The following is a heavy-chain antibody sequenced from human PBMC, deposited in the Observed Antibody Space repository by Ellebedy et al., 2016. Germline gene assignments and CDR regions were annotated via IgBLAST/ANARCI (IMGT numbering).Heavy chain of an antibody. J-gene: IGHJ3*01. D-gene: IGHD3-16*01. Sequence: GESLKISXEASGFTFKSYSMNWVRQAPGKGLEWVASISGPSTSVFYADSVKGRFTISRDNTKNSLYLQMNSLRVVDTSVYFCVRDSESVAYFMDDAFDLWGQGTLVTVSS. CDR2: ISGPSTSV. CDR3: VRDSESVAYFMDDAFDL. CDR1: GFTFKSYS. V-gene: IGHV3-21*06.